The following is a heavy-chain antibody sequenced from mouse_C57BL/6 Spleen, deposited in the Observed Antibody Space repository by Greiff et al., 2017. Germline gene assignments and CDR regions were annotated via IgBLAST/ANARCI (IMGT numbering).Heavy chain of an antibody. D-gene: IGHD1-1*01. CDR1: GFTFSNYW. J-gene: IGHJ3*01. CDR3: TGNPLYYYGSSGFAY. Sequence: EVKLLESGGGLVQPGGSMKLSCVASGFTFSNYWMNWVRQSPEKGLEWVAQIRLKSDNYATHYADSVKGRFTISRDDYKCSGYLQMNNLRAEDTGIDYCTGNPLYYYGSSGFAYWGQGTLVTVSA. CDR2: IRLKSDNYAT. V-gene: IGHV6-3*01.